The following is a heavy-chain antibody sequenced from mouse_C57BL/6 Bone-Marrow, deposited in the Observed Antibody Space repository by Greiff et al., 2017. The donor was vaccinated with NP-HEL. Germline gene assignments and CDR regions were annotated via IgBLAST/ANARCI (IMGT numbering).Heavy chain of an antibody. D-gene: IGHD2-4*01. CDR2: IDPETGGT. Sequence: VQLQQSGAELVRPGASVTLSCKASGYTFTDYEMHWVKQTPVHGLEWIGAIDPETGGTAYNQKFKGKAILTADKSSSTAYMELRSLTSEDSAVYYCTTSYDDDGFAYWGQGTLVTVSA. CDR3: TTSYDDDGFAY. V-gene: IGHV1-15*01. J-gene: IGHJ3*01. CDR1: GYTFTDYE.